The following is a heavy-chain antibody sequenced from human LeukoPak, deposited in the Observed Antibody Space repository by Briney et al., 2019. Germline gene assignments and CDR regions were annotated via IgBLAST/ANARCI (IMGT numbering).Heavy chain of an antibody. CDR3: ARHPRYYYVSGSLSFDY. CDR1: GGSFSGYY. D-gene: IGHD3-10*01. J-gene: IGHJ4*02. CDR2: INHNGST. V-gene: IGHV4-34*01. Sequence: SETLSLTCAVYGGSFSGYYWSWIRQPPGKGLEWFGEINHNGSTNYNPSLKSRVTISVDTSKNQFSLKLSSVTAADTAVYYCARHPRYYYVSGSLSFDYWGQGTLVTVSS.